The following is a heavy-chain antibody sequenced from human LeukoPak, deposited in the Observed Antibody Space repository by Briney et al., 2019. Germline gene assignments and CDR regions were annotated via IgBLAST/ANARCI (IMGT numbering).Heavy chain of an antibody. Sequence: GGSLRLSCAASGFTFSSYSMNWVRQAPGKGLEWVSYISSSSSTIYYADSVKGRFTISRDNAKNSLYLQMNSLRAEDTAVYYCARVDQRITIFGVVIPFDYWGQGTLVTVSS. CDR2: ISSSSSTI. D-gene: IGHD3-3*01. CDR1: GFTFSSYS. CDR3: ARVDQRITIFGVVIPFDY. J-gene: IGHJ4*02. V-gene: IGHV3-48*01.